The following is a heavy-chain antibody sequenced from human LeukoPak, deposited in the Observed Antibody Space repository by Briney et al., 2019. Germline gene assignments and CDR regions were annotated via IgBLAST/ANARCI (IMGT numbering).Heavy chain of an antibody. D-gene: IGHD3-22*01. CDR3: ARDSMIGNAFDI. V-gene: IGHV1-69*13. CDR1: GGTFSSYA. J-gene: IGHJ3*02. CDR2: IIPIFGTA. Sequence: GASVKVSCKASGGTFSSYAISWVRQAPGQGLEWMGGIIPIFGTANYAQKFQGRVTITADESTSTAYMELSSLRSEDTAVYYCARDSMIGNAFDIWGQGTMVTASS.